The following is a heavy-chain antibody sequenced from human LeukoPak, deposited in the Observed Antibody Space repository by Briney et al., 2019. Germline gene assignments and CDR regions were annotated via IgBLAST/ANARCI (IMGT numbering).Heavy chain of an antibody. V-gene: IGHV3-74*01. CDR2: INSDESST. D-gene: IGHD2-8*01. J-gene: IGHJ3*02. CDR3: ARETWSRGGDAFDI. Sequence: GGSLRLSCEASEFTFRTYWMHWVRQAPGKGLVWVSRINSDESSTNYADSVKGRFTISRDNAKNTLYLQMNSLEAEDTGVYFCARETWSRGGDAFDIWGQGTMVTVSS. CDR1: EFTFRTYW.